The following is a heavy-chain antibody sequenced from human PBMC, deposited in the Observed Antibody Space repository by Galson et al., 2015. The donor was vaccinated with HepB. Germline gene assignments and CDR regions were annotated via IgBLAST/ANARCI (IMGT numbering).Heavy chain of an antibody. J-gene: IGHJ3*02. CDR1: GGSISSGGYS. V-gene: IGHV4-30-4*07. D-gene: IGHD3-10*01. CDR2: IYYSGST. Sequence: LSLTCAVSGGSISSGGYSWSWIRQPPGKGLEWIGYIYYSGSTYYNPSLKSRVTISVDTSKNQFSLKLSSVTAADTAVYYCASPYYYGSGSHAFDIWGQGTMVTVSS. CDR3: ASPYYYGSGSHAFDI.